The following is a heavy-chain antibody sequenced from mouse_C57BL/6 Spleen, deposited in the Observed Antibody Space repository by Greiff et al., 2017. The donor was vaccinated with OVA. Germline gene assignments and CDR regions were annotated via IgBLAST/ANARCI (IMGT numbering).Heavy chain of an antibody. CDR1: GYTFTSYW. J-gene: IGHJ1*03. CDR3: ARSPSFLGNFDV. Sequence: QVQLKQPGAELVRPGSSVKLSCKASGYTFTSYWMHWVKQRPIQGLEWIGNIDPSDSETHYNQKFKDKATLTVDKSSSTAYMQLSSLTSEDSAVYYCARSPSFLGNFDVWGTGTTVTVSS. D-gene: IGHD3-3*01. CDR2: IDPSDSET. V-gene: IGHV1-52*01.